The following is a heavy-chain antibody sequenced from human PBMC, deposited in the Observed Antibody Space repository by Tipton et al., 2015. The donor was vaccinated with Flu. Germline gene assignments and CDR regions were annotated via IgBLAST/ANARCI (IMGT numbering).Heavy chain of an antibody. CDR1: GGSISSYY. V-gene: IGHV4-59*01. Sequence: GLVKPSETLSLTCTVSGGSISSYYWSWIRQPPGKGLEWIGYIYYSGSTNYNPSLKSRVTISVDTSKNQFSLKLSSVTAADTAVYSGASLNMVRGVGYWFDPWGQGTLVTVSS. CDR2: IYYSGST. J-gene: IGHJ5*02. D-gene: IGHD3-10*01. CDR3: ASLNMVRGVGYWFDP.